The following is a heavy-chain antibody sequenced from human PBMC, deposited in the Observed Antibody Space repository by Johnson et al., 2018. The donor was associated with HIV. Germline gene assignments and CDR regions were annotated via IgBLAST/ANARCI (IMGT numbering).Heavy chain of an antibody. CDR2: MWYDGSNK. V-gene: IGHV3-33*01. J-gene: IGHJ3*02. CDR1: GFTISNYG. D-gene: IGHD6-6*01. CDR3: AILSIADAFDI. Sequence: QVQLVESGGGVVQPGRSLRLSCVASGFTISNYGMHWVRQAPGKGLEWVAVMWYDGSNKYYADSVKGRFIISRDNSKNTLYLQMNSLRAEDTAVYYCAILSIADAFDIWGQGTMVTVSS.